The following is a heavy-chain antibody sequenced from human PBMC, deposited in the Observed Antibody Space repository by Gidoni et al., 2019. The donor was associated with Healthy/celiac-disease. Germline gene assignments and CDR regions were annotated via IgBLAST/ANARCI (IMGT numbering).Heavy chain of an antibody. Sequence: QVQLQQWGAGLWKPSETLSLTCAGYGGSFSGYYWSWLRQPPGKGLEWIGEINHSGSTTYNPSLKSRVTISVDTSKNQFSLKLSSVTAADTAVYYCARVPLGGGSEPVDYWGQGTLVTVSS. D-gene: IGHD2-15*01. CDR2: INHSGST. CDR3: ARVPLGGGSEPVDY. CDR1: GGSFSGYY. V-gene: IGHV4-34*01. J-gene: IGHJ4*02.